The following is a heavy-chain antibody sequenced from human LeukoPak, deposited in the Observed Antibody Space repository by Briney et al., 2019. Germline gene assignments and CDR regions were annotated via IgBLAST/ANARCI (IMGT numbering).Heavy chain of an antibody. CDR1: GFTFSSYA. CDR3: AKDTIDDYGDYGYFDY. CDR2: ISGSGGST. D-gene: IGHD4-17*01. V-gene: IGHV3-23*01. Sequence: GGSLRLSCAASGFTFSSYAMSWVRQAPGKGLEWVSAISGSGGSTYYADSVKGRLTISRDNSKNTLYLQMNSLRAEDTAVYYCAKDTIDDYGDYGYFDYWGQGTLVTVSS. J-gene: IGHJ4*02.